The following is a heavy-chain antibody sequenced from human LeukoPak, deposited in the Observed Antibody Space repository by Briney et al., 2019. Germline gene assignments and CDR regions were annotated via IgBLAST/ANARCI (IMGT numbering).Heavy chain of an antibody. V-gene: IGHV3-30-3*01. J-gene: IGHJ4*02. CDR1: GFTFSSYA. D-gene: IGHD1-26*01. Sequence: GGSLRLSCAASGFTFSSYAMHWVRQAPGKGLEWVAVISYDGSNKYYADSVKGRLTISRDNSKNTLYLQMNSLRAEDTAVYYCARDRVGATDYFDYWGQGTLVTVSS. CDR2: ISYDGSNK. CDR3: ARDRVGATDYFDY.